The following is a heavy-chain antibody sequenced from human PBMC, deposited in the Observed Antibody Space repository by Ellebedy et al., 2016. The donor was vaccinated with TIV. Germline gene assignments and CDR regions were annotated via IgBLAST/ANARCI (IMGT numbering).Heavy chain of an antibody. CDR2: IDQAGGEK. Sequence: GESLKISCAASGFTFTSYWMRWVRQAPGKGLEWVANIDQAGGEKHYVDSVKGRFTISRDNAENSLYLHMNSLTVEDTAVYFCARNYGAPDAWGQGTLVTVSS. D-gene: IGHD4-17*01. CDR3: ARNYGAPDA. J-gene: IGHJ5*02. CDR1: GFTFTSYW. V-gene: IGHV3-7*01.